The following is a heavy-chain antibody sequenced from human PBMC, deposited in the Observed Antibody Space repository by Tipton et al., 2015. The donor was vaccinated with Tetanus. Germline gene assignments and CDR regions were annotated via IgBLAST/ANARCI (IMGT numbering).Heavy chain of an antibody. CDR3: ARDERYGDYAY. V-gene: IGHV4-61*08. CDR1: GGSLRSGDHY. Sequence: PGLVKPSETLSLTCSVSGGSLRSGDHYWSWIRQPPGKGLEWIGYTYYSRSTGYNPSLKSRVTISIDSSKNQFSLKLTSVTAADTAVYYCARDERYGDYAYWGQGALVTVSS. CDR2: TYYSRST. J-gene: IGHJ4*02. D-gene: IGHD4-17*01.